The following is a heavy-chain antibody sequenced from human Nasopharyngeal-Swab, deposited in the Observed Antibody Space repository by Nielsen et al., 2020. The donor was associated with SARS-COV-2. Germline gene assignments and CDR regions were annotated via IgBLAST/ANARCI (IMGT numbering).Heavy chain of an antibody. CDR3: ARHGFRQLERFLMAFDI. CDR1: GGSISHYY. J-gene: IGHJ3*02. Sequence: SETLSLTCTVSGGSISHYYWSWIRLPPGKGLEWIGYIYYSGSTYYNPSLKSRVTISVDTSKNQFSLKLSSVTAADTAVYYCARHGFRQLERFLMAFDIWGQGTMVTVSS. CDR2: IYYSGST. D-gene: IGHD1-1*01. V-gene: IGHV4-59*08.